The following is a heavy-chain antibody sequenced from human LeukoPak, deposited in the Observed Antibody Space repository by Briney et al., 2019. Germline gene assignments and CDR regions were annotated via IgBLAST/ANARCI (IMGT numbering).Heavy chain of an antibody. J-gene: IGHJ4*02. CDR2: ISWNSGSI. V-gene: IGHV3-9*01. Sequence: GGSLRLSCAASGFTFEDYAMHWVRQAPGKGLGWVSGISWNSGSIGYADSVKGRFTISRDNAKNSLYLQMNSLRAEDTALYYCAKDIVAAATYYFDYWGQGTLVTVSS. D-gene: IGHD6-13*01. CDR3: AKDIVAAATYYFDY. CDR1: GFTFEDYA.